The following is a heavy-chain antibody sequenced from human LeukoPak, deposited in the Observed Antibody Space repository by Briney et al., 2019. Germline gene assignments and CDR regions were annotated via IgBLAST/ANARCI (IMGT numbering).Heavy chain of an antibody. V-gene: IGHV4-38-2*02. CDR3: ARPGVGSGRYGAFDI. J-gene: IGHJ3*02. Sequence: SETLSLTCIVSGYSISSGYYWGWIRQSPGKGLEWIGYIYYSGSTNCNPSLKSRVTISVDTSKNQFSLKLSSVTAADTAVYYCARPGVGSGRYGAFDIWGQGTMVTVSS. CDR1: GYSISSGYY. D-gene: IGHD5-18*01. CDR2: IYYSGST.